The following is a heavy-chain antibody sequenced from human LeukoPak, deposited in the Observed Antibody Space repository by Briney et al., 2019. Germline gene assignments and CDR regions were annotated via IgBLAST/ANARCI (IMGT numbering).Heavy chain of an antibody. D-gene: IGHD3-9*01. CDR1: GFTVNNNY. Sequence: GGSLRLSCAASGFTVNNNYMSWVRQAPGKGLEWVSGIYSGGSTYYADSVKGRFTISRDNSKNTLYLQMNSLRAEDTAVYYCARDSGYDILTGYGNNWFDPWGQGTLVTVSS. CDR2: IYSGGST. CDR3: ARDSGYDILTGYGNNWFDP. J-gene: IGHJ5*02. V-gene: IGHV3-53*01.